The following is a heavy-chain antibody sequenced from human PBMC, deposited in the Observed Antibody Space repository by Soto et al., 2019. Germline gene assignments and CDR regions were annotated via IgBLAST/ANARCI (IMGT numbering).Heavy chain of an antibody. D-gene: IGHD3-3*01. CDR2: ISYAGSNK. J-gene: IGHJ4*02. V-gene: IGHV3-30*18. Sequence: QVQLVESGGGVVQPGRSLRLSCAASGFTFSSYGMHWVRQAPGKGLEWVAVISYAGSNKYYADSVKGRFTISRDNSKNTLYLQMNSRRAEDTAVYYRAKDKHDFWSGYSSVYFDYWGQGTLVTVSS. CDR3: AKDKHDFWSGYSSVYFDY. CDR1: GFTFSSYG.